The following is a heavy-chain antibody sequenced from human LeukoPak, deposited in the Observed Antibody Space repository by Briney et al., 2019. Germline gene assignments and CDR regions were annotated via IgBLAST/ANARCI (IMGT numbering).Heavy chain of an antibody. CDR2: INPNSGGT. D-gene: IGHD3-3*01. V-gene: IGHV1-2*02. Sequence: GASVKVSCKASGYTFTGYYMHWVRQAPGQGLEWMGWINPNSGGTNYAQKFQGRVTMTRDTSISTAYMELSRLRSDDTAVYYCARVPIPNSQSYDFWSGYYNLDYWGQGTLVTVSS. CDR1: GYTFTGYY. CDR3: ARVPIPNSQSYDFWSGYYNLDY. J-gene: IGHJ4*02.